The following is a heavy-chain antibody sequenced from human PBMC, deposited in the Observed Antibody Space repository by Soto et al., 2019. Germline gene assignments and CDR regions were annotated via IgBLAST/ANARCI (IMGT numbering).Heavy chain of an antibody. CDR3: ARDGYYDSGSYGMDV. CDR1: GYTFNNYG. CDR2: SSDFNGNT. D-gene: IGHD3-10*01. Sequence: QVQLVQSGAEVKKPGASVKVSCKTSGYTFNNYGISWVRQAPGQGLEWMGWSSDFNGNTNYPQKLQGRVTMTTDTSTKTVYMVLTSLRSDDTAVYYCARDGYYDSGSYGMDVWGRGTTVTVSS. V-gene: IGHV1-18*01. J-gene: IGHJ6*02.